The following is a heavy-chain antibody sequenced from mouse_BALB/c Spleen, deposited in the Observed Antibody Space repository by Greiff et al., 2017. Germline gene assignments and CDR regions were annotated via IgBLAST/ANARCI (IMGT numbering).Heavy chain of an antibody. J-gene: IGHJ4*01. V-gene: IGHV7-3*02. CDR1: GFTFTDYY. CDR2: IRNKANGYTT. Sequence: EVHLVESGGGLVQPGGSLRLSCATSGFTFTDYYMSWVRQPPGKALEWLGFIRNKANGYTTEYSASVKGRFTISRDNSQSILYLQMNTLRAEDSATYYCARVDYDGYAMDYWGQGTSVTVSS. D-gene: IGHD2-4*01. CDR3: ARVDYDGYAMDY.